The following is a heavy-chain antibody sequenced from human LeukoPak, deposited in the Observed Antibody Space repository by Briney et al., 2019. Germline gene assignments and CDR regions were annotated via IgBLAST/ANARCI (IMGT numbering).Heavy chain of an antibody. CDR2: IFQTGTT. Sequence: PSETLSLTCAVSGGPISSTNWWSWVRQPPGKGLEWIGEIFQTGTTNYNPSLKSRVTISVDKSKNQFSLKLNSVTAADTAVYFCARRQDGSGTYYWGQGTLVTVSA. CDR3: ARRQDGSGTYY. D-gene: IGHD3-10*01. CDR1: GGPISSTNW. V-gene: IGHV4-4*02. J-gene: IGHJ4*02.